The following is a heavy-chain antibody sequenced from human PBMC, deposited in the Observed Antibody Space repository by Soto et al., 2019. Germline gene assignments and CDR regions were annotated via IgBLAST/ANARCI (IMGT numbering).Heavy chain of an antibody. D-gene: IGHD3-3*01. Sequence: GESLKISCKGSGYSFTSYWIGWVRQMPGKGLEWMGIIYPGDSDTRYSPSFQGQVTISADKSISTAYLQWSSLKASDTAMYYCASLLPRNTIFGVVTPHDVWCTATPVTVS. CDR1: GYSFTSYW. CDR2: IYPGDSDT. J-gene: IGHJ6*03. CDR3: ASLLPRNTIFGVVTPHDV. V-gene: IGHV5-51*01.